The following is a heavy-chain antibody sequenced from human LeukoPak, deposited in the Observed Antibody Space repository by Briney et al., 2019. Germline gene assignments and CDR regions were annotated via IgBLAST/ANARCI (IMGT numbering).Heavy chain of an antibody. J-gene: IGHJ2*01. CDR1: GFIFSTYA. CDR2: ISNNGYIT. D-gene: IGHD3-3*01. V-gene: IGHV3-64D*06. Sequence: GGSLRLSCSASGFIFSTYAMHWVRQAPGKGLEYVSAISNNGYITYYAGSVKGRFTISRDNSKKTLFLQMSSLRAEDTAVYFCVKAGVEDDWYFDLWGRGTLVTVSS. CDR3: VKAGVEDDWYFDL.